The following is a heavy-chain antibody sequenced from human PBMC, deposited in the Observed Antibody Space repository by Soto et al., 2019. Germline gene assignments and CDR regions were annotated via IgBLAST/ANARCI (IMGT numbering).Heavy chain of an antibody. CDR2: IRSKANSYAT. D-gene: IGHD5-12*01. V-gene: IGHV3-73*01. Sequence: GGSLRLSCAAAGFTFSCSAMHWARQASGKGLEWVGRIRSKANSYATAYAASVKGRFTISRDDSKNTAYLQMNSLKTEDTAVYYCTRHSAARRDYDIWGQGTMVTVSS. J-gene: IGHJ3*02. CDR1: GFTFSCSA. CDR3: TRHSAARRDYDI.